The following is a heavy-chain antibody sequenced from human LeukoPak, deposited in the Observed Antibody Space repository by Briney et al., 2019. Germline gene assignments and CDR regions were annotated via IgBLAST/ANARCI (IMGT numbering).Heavy chain of an antibody. J-gene: IGHJ4*02. CDR1: GDSISSYY. V-gene: IGHV4-4*07. D-gene: IGHD2-2*01. CDR3: AREGCSSTSSPFDN. CDR2: IYTSGST. Sequence: SETLSLTCTVSGDSISSYYWSWIRQPAGKGLEWIGRIYTSGSTNYNPSLKSRVTMSVDTSKNQFSLKLSSVTAADTAVYYCAREGCSSTSSPFDNWGQGTLVTVSS.